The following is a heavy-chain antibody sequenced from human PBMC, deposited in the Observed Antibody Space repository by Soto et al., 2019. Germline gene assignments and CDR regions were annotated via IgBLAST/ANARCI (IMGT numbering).Heavy chain of an antibody. J-gene: IGHJ3*02. CDR1: GFTFGDYA. Sequence: GGSLRLSCTASGFTFGDYAMSWFRQAPEKGLGWVGFIRSKAYGGTTEYAASVKGRFTISRDDSKSIAYLQMNSLKTEDTAVYYCTRGIFHYDFWSGYYAHDVFDIWGQGTMVT. V-gene: IGHV3-49*03. CDR2: IRSKAYGGTT. CDR3: TRGIFHYDFWSGYYAHDVFDI. D-gene: IGHD3-3*01.